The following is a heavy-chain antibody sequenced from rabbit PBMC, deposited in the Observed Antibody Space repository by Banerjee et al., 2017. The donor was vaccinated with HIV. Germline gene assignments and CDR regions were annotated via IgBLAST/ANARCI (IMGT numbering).Heavy chain of an antibody. Sequence: QSLEESGGDLVQPGASLTLTCTASGFTLSSYWMCWVRQAPGKGLEWIGYIDPVFGGTYYARWVNGRFTISSHNAQNTLYLQLDSLTAADTATYFCARATGYASTSFYPTRLDLWGPGTLVTVS. D-gene: IGHD8-1*01. V-gene: IGHV1S7*01. CDR1: GFTLSSYW. CDR2: IDPVFGGT. J-gene: IGHJ3*01. CDR3: ARATGYASTSFYPTRLDL.